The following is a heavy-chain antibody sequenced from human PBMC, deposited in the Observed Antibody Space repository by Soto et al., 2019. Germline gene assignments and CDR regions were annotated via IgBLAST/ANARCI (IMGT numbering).Heavy chain of an antibody. J-gene: IGHJ4*02. Sequence: LRLSCAASGFTFSAYWMSWVRQAPGKGLEWVANIRQDGSEQHYMDSVKGRFTISRDNAKNSLFLQMNSLRAEDTAVYYCAKSGTYSQFDYWRQGXLVTVYS. CDR1: GFTFSAYW. CDR3: AKSGTYSQFDY. V-gene: IGHV3-7*01. D-gene: IGHD1-26*01. CDR2: IRQDGSEQ.